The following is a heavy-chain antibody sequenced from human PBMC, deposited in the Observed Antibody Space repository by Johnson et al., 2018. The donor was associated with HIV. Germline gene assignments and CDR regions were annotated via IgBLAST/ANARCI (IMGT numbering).Heavy chain of an antibody. CDR1: GFTFSSYA. Sequence: QVQLVESGGGVVQPGRSLRLSCAASGFTFSSYAMHWVRQAPGKGLEWVAVISYDGRNKYYADSVKGRFTISRDNSKNTLYLQMNSLRAEDTAVYYCAKGPLYYYDSRLGSGAFDIWGQGTMVTVSS. CDR3: AKGPLYYYDSRLGSGAFDI. V-gene: IGHV3-30*04. D-gene: IGHD3-22*01. CDR2: ISYDGRNK. J-gene: IGHJ3*02.